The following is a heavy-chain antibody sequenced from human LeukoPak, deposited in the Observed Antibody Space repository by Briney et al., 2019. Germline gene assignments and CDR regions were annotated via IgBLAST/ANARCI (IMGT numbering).Heavy chain of an antibody. CDR1: GYTFTGYY. CDR3: ARDAAYGYDRFDY. CDR2: INPNSGGT. D-gene: IGHD5-18*01. Sequence: ASVKVSCKASGYTFTGYYMHWVRQAPGQGLEWMGWINPNSGGTNYAQKFQGRVTMTRDTSISTAYMELSSLRAEDTAVYYCARDAAYGYDRFDYWGQGTQVTVSS. V-gene: IGHV1-2*02. J-gene: IGHJ4*02.